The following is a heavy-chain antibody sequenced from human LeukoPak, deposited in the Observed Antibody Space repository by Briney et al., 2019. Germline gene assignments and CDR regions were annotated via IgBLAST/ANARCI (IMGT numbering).Heavy chain of an antibody. J-gene: IGHJ4*02. CDR2: IKQDGSET. CDR1: GFAFSTSW. V-gene: IGHV3-7*01. Sequence: GGSLRLSCAASGFAFSTSWMDWVRQAPGKGLEWVANIKQDGSETYYVDSAKGRFTISRDNAKNSLYLQMDSLRVDDTAIYYCAKSLDYWGQGTLVTVSS. CDR3: AKSLDY.